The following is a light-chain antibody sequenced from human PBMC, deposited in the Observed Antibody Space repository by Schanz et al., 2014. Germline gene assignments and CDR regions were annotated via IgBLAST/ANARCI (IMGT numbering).Light chain of an antibody. V-gene: IGKV1-39*01. CDR1: QNISNY. Sequence: DIQLTQSPSSLSASVGDGVTISCRTSQNISNYLNWYQQKAGKAPQLLIFAASRLPSAVPSRFSGSGSGTDCTLTSSRLHPEDFATYYCQQSHTSPVTFGQGTKLEIK. CDR2: AAS. J-gene: IGKJ2*01. CDR3: QQSHTSPVT.